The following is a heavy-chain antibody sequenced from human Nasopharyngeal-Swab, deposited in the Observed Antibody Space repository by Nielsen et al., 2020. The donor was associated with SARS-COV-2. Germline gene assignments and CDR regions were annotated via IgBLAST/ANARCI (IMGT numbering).Heavy chain of an antibody. D-gene: IGHD1-26*01. J-gene: IGHJ6*03. CDR2: ISGSGSYV. Sequence: GGFLRLSCAGSGFTFNTYSMIRVRQVPGEGLEWVSSISGSGSYVYYADSVKGRFTISKDSAKNSLYLQMNSLRADDTAVYFCARIAGRGSIYYYYMDVWGTGTTVTVSS. CDR1: GFTFNTYS. V-gene: IGHV3-21*01. CDR3: ARIAGRGSIYYYYMDV.